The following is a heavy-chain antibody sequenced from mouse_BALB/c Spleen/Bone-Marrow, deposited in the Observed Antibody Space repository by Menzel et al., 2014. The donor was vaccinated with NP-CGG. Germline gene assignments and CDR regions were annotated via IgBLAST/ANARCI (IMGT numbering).Heavy chain of an antibody. CDR1: GFTFTDYY. D-gene: IGHD1-1*01. V-gene: IGHV7-3*02. Sequence: EVHLVESGGGLVQPGGSLRLSCATSGFTFTDYYMSWVRQPPGKALEWLGFIRNKANGYTTEYSASVKGRFTISRDNSQSILYLQMNTLRAEDSATYYCARDRVVAFYWYFAVWGAGTTVTVSS. CDR3: ARDRVVAFYWYFAV. CDR2: IRNKANGYTT. J-gene: IGHJ1*01.